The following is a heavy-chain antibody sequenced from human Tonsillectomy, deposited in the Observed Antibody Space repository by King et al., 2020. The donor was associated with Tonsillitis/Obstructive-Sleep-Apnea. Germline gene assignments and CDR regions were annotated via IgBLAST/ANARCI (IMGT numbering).Heavy chain of an antibody. V-gene: IGHV3-72*01. J-gene: IGHJ4*02. CDR1: GFTFSDHY. D-gene: IGHD1-14*01. CDR2: TRNKAHSYTT. Sequence: VQLVESGGGLVQPGGSLRLSCAASGFTFSDHYMDWVRQAPGKGLEWVGRTRNKAHSYTTEYAASVKGRFTISRDDSENSLYLQMNSLKTEDTAVYYCARVRTSSPVYNLDYWGQATLVTVSS. CDR3: ARVRTSSPVYNLDY.